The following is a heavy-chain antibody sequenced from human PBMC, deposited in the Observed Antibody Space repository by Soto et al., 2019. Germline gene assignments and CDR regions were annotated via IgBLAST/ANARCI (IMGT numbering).Heavy chain of an antibody. CDR1: GGSISSRSYY. CDR3: ARFNFRLGYCISTSCYSAGDYYYYGMDV. J-gene: IGHJ6*02. CDR2: IYYSGST. Sequence: SETLSLTCTVSGGSISSRSYYWSWIRQPPGKSLEWIGYIYYSGSTYYNPSLKSRVTISVDTSKNQFSLKLSSVTAADTAVYYCARFNFRLGYCISTSCYSAGDYYYYGMDVWGQGTTVTVSS. D-gene: IGHD2-2*02. V-gene: IGHV4-30-4*01.